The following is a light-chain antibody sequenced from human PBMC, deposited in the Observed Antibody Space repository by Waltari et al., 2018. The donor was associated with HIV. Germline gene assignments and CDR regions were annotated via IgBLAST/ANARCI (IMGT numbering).Light chain of an antibody. CDR3: QQYYSTPRT. CDR1: QNILYSSNNKNF. J-gene: IGKJ1*01. Sequence: DIVMTQSPDSLAVSLGERATINCRSTQNILYSSNNKNFLAWYQQKPGQSPKLLIYWASTRESGVPDRVSGSGSGTDFTLTINSLQAEDVAVYYCQQYYSTPRTFGQGTKVEVK. V-gene: IGKV4-1*01. CDR2: WAS.